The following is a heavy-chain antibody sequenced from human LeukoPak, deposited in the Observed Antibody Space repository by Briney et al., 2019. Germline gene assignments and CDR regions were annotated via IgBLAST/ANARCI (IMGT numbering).Heavy chain of an antibody. V-gene: IGHV4-30-4*01. CDR1: GGSLSSGDYY. CDR3: ARASYYYDSSGYYAGAFDI. CDR2: IYYMGST. J-gene: IGHJ3*02. Sequence: SQTLSLTCTVSGGSLSSGDYYWRWIRQPPAKGLVWLGYIYYMGSTYYNPSLKSRVTISVDTSKNQFSLKLSSVTAADTAVYYCARASYYYDSSGYYAGAFDIWGQGTMVTVSS. D-gene: IGHD3-22*01.